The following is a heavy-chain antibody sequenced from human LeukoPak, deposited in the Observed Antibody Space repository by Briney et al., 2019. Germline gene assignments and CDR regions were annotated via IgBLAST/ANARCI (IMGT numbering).Heavy chain of an antibody. Sequence: SETLSLACAIYGGSFSGYYWSWIRQPPGKGLEWIGEINHSGSTNYSPSLKSRVTISVDTSKNQFSLKLSSVTAADTAVYYCARRGEMTYFDYWGQGTLVTVSS. V-gene: IGHV4-34*01. CDR3: ARRGEMTYFDY. CDR1: GGSFSGYY. D-gene: IGHD3-10*01. J-gene: IGHJ4*02. CDR2: INHSGST.